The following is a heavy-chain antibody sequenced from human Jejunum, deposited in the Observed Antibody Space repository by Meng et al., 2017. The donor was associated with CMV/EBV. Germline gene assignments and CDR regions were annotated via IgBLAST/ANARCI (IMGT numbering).Heavy chain of an antibody. CDR3: VKDKTRDGLFNFDF. Sequence: SGFTFRTYSMSWVRQAPSKGLEWVSIIDGAGSKKYYADYVKGRFTISRDNSKNILYLQMNGLRADDTAVYYCVKDKTRDGLFNFDFWGQGTLVTVSS. D-gene: IGHD3/OR15-3a*01. V-gene: IGHV3-23*03. CDR2: IDGAGSKK. CDR1: GFTFRTYS. J-gene: IGHJ4*02.